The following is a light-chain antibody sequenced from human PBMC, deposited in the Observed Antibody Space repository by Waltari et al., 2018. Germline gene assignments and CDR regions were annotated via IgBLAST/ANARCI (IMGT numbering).Light chain of an antibody. Sequence: QSALTQPASVSRSPGQSITISCTGTSSDVEKYHLVSWYQHHPAKAPKLMIYEVTKRPSGVSNRFSGSKSGNTASLTISGLQAEDEADYYCCSYAGGGTYVFGPGTKVTVL. CDR3: CSYAGGGTYV. CDR2: EVT. CDR1: SSDVEKYHL. J-gene: IGLJ1*01. V-gene: IGLV2-23*02.